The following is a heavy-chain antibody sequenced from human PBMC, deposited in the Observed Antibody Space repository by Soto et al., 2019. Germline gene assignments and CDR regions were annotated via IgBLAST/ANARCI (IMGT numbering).Heavy chain of an antibody. CDR3: VSQRTSVLTQAYFDY. Sequence: SETLSLTCTVSGGSVSNSNYYWGWIRQTPGKGLEWIGSVYYRGRSYSKSSVKSRVTISVDTSKNQFSLNLNSVTASDTAVYFCVSQRTSVLTQAYFDYWGPGALVTVSS. CDR1: GGSVSNSNYY. J-gene: IGHJ4*02. CDR2: VYYRGRS. D-gene: IGHD2-8*01. V-gene: IGHV4-39*01.